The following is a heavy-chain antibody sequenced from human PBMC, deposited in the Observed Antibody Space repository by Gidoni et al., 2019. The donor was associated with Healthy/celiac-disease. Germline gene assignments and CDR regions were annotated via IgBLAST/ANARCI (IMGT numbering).Heavy chain of an antibody. CDR2: SSSSSSYI. V-gene: IGHV3-21*01. J-gene: IGHJ5*02. Sequence: EVQLVESGGGLVKPGGSLRLSCAASGFTFSSYSMNLVRQAPGKGLEWVSSSSSSSSYIYYADSVKGRFTISRDNAKNSLYLQMNRLRAEDSAVYYCARDSPLVVVAATPCWFDPWGQGTLVTVSS. CDR1: GFTFSSYS. CDR3: ARDSPLVVVAATPCWFDP. D-gene: IGHD2-15*01.